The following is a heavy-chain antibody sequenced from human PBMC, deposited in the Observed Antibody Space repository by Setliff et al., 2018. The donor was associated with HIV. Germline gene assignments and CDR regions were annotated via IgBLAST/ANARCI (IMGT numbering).Heavy chain of an antibody. CDR1: GGTFSSYA. D-gene: IGHD5-18*01. CDR3: ARSRRIQLWLPLNY. Sequence: GASVKVSSKASGGTFSSYAIGWVRQAPGQGLEWMGGIIPILGIANYAQKFQGRVTSTADKSTSTAYMELSSLRSEDTAVYYCARSRRIQLWLPLNYWGQGTLVTVSS. V-gene: IGHV1-69*10. CDR2: IIPILGIA. J-gene: IGHJ4*02.